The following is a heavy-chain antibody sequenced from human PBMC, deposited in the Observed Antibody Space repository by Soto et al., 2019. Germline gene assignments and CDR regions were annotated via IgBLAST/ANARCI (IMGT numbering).Heavy chain of an antibody. Sequence: GSLRLSCAASGLTVSSNYMSWVRQAPGKGLEWVAVLCVDGDRYYADSVKGRFTISRDNAKNTLYLQMNSLRAEDTAVYYCVRDDFGLGIDYWGLGTLVTVSP. D-gene: IGHD1-26*01. V-gene: IGHV3-53*01. CDR3: VRDDFGLGIDY. CDR1: GLTVSSNY. CDR2: LCVDGDR. J-gene: IGHJ4*02.